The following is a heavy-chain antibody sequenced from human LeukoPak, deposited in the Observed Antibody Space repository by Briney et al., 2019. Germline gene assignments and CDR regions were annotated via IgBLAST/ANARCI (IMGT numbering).Heavy chain of an antibody. Sequence: SETLSLTCTVSGGSVSSGSYYWSWIRQPPGKGLEWIGYIYYSGSTNYNPSLKSRVTISVDTSKNQFSLKLSSVTAADTAVYYCARAPLRVEMATIRGSYFDYWGQGTLVTVSS. J-gene: IGHJ4*02. CDR2: IYYSGST. D-gene: IGHD5-24*01. CDR3: ARAPLRVEMATIRGSYFDY. CDR1: GGSVSSGSYY. V-gene: IGHV4-61*01.